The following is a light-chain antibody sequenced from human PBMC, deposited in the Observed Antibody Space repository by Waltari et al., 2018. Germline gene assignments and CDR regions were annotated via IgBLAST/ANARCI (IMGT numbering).Light chain of an antibody. CDR1: QSVTNY. CDR3: LQRDSWLT. V-gene: IGKV3-11*01. Sequence: DIVLTQSPATLSLSPGERATLSCRASQSVTNYLAWYQQKPGQAPRLLIYDISTRATAIPARFNGSGSGTDFTLTISSLGPEDFAVYYCLQRDSWLTFGGGTKVEIK. J-gene: IGKJ4*01. CDR2: DIS.